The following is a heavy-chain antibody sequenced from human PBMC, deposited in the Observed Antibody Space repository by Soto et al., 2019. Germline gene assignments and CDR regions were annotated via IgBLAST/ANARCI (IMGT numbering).Heavy chain of an antibody. D-gene: IGHD1-1*01. CDR1: GGSISSYY. CDR3: ARGRRELDY. V-gene: IGHV4-59*01. Sequence: SETLSLTCTVSGGSISSYYWSWIRQPPGKGLEWIGYIYYSGSTNYNPSLKSRVTISVDTSKNQFSLKLSSVTAADTAVYYCARGRRELDYWGQGTLVTVSS. J-gene: IGHJ4*02. CDR2: IYYSGST.